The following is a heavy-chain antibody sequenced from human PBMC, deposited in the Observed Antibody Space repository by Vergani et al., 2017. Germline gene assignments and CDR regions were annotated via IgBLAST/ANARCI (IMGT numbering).Heavy chain of an antibody. J-gene: IGHJ4*02. Sequence: QVQLVQSGAEVKKPGSSVKVSCKASGGTFSSYTISWVRQAPGQGLEWMGRIIPILGIANYAQKFQGRVTITADKSTSTAYMELSSLRSEDTAVYYRAREPATYYDILTGYQGAYYFDYWGQGTLVTVSS. CDR1: GGTFSSYT. CDR3: AREPATYYDILTGYQGAYYFDY. D-gene: IGHD3-9*01. V-gene: IGHV1-69*08. CDR2: IIPILGIA.